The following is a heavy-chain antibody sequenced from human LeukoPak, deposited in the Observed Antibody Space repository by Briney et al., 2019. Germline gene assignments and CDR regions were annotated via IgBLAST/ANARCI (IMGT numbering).Heavy chain of an antibody. D-gene: IGHD3-22*01. CDR1: GGSISSYY. V-gene: IGHV4-4*07. Sequence: SETLSLTCTVSGGSISSYYWSWIRQPAGKGLELIGRIYTSGSTNYNPSLKSRVTMSVDTSKNQFSLKLSSVTAADTAVYYCARDYYDSSGYWGYYYGMDVWGQGTTVTVSS. J-gene: IGHJ6*02. CDR3: ARDYYDSSGYWGYYYGMDV. CDR2: IYTSGST.